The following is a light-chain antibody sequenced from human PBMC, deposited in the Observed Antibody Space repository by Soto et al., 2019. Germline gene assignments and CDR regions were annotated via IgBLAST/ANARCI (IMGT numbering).Light chain of an antibody. CDR2: EVG. CDR1: NSDIGAYNH. V-gene: IGLV2-8*01. J-gene: IGLJ1*01. Sequence: QSALTQPPSASGSPGQPVTISCTGSNSDIGAYNHVSWYQQHPGKAPKLIIYEVGERPSGVPDRFSGSKSGITASLTVSGLQAEDEADYYCCSFAGSKNFVFGTGTKVTVL. CDR3: CSFAGSKNFV.